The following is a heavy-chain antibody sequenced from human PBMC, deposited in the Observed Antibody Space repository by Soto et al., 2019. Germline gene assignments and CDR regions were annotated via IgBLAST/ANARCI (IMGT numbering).Heavy chain of an antibody. CDR1: GFNLRDQA. CDR3: AKSYTGG. CDR2: ISGMEDRT. V-gene: IGHV3-23*01. D-gene: IGHD3-10*01. Sequence: LQSGGGIAQPGGSLRLSCTASGFNLRDQALSWVRQAPGGGLEWVSGISGMEDRTNYADFVKGRFFISKDRAKNALNLQMSGLRDDDTAVYYCAKSYTGGWGQGTQVTVSS. J-gene: IGHJ4*02.